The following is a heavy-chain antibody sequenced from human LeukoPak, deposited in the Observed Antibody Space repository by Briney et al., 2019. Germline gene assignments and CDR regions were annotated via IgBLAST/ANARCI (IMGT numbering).Heavy chain of an antibody. V-gene: IGHV1-18*01. Sequence: ASVKVSCKASGYTFTSYGISWVRQAHGQGLEWMGWISAYNGNTNYAQKLQGRVTMTTDTSTSTAYMELRSLRSDDTAVYYCARAILNSNVLLWFGESVGPFDYWGQGTLVTVSS. J-gene: IGHJ4*02. CDR3: ARAILNSNVLLWFGESVGPFDY. CDR1: GYTFTSYG. CDR2: ISAYNGNT. D-gene: IGHD3-10*01.